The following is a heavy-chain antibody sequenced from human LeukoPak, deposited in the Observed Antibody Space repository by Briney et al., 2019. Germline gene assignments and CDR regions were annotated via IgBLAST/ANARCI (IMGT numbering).Heavy chain of an antibody. Sequence: PGGALTLSRASSGFTFSSYPMHGVRQAPGKGLEWVAVISYDGSNKYYADSVKGRFTICRVNFKSEMYMKMNSLRAEDTAVYYCARADIAVDTAPFDSWGQGTLVTVSS. V-gene: IGHV3-30-3*02. CDR3: ARADIAVDTAPFDS. D-gene: IGHD5-18*01. J-gene: IGHJ4*02. CDR2: ISYDGSNK. CDR1: GFTFSSYP.